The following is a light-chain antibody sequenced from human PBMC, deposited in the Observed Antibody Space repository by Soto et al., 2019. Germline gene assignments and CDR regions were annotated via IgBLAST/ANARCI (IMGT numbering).Light chain of an antibody. Sequence: IQMTQSPSSLSASVGDRVTITCRASQSIVRNLNCYQQKPGKAPELLIYTASNLESGVPSRFSGSGSGTDFALTISSLQPEDSATYYCQHYNSYSEEFGQGTK. V-gene: IGKV1-39*01. J-gene: IGKJ1*01. CDR3: QHYNSYSEE. CDR1: QSIVRN. CDR2: TAS.